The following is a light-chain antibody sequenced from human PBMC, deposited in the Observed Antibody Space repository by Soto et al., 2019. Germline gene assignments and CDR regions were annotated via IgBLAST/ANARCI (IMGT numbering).Light chain of an antibody. CDR1: NIGSKS. CDR2: YDS. J-gene: IGLJ2*01. Sequence: SYELTQPPSVSVAPGKTARITCGGNNIGSKSVHWYQQKPGQAPVLVIYYDSDRPSGIPERFSGSNSGHTATLTISRVEAGPVADYYCQVWDSSSDKDVVFGGGTKLTVL. V-gene: IGLV3-21*04. CDR3: QVWDSSSDKDVV.